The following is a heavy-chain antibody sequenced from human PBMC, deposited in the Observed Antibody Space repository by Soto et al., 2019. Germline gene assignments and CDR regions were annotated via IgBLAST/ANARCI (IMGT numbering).Heavy chain of an antibody. V-gene: IGHV4-31*03. Sequence: QVQLQESGPGLVKPSQTLSLTCTVSGGSISSGGYYWSWIRQHPGKGLEWIGYIYYSGSTYYNPSLKSRVTISVDTYKNQFSLKLSSVTAADTAVYYCARSKPGGIAAAGPYFDYWGQGTMVTVSS. CDR2: IYYSGST. J-gene: IGHJ4*02. D-gene: IGHD6-13*01. CDR3: ARSKPGGIAAAGPYFDY. CDR1: GGSISSGGYY.